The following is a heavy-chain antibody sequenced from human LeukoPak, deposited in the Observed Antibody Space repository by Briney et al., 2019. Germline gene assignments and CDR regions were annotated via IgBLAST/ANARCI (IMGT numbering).Heavy chain of an antibody. Sequence: SETLSLTCAVSGGSISSSNWWSWVRQPPGKGLEWIGEIYHSGSTNYNPSLKSRVTISVDKSKNQFSLKLSSVTAADTAVYYCARVDVDTVPYYYYGMDVWGQGTTVTVSS. CDR2: IYHSGST. J-gene: IGHJ6*02. CDR3: ARVDVDTVPYYYYGMDV. CDR1: GGSISSSNW. V-gene: IGHV4-4*02. D-gene: IGHD5-18*01.